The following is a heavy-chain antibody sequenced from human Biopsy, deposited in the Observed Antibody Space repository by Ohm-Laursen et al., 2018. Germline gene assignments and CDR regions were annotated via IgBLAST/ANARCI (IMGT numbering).Heavy chain of an antibody. CDR2: IYPGGST. Sequence: SQTLSLTCNVSGGDINNYYWSWIRQPAGKGLEWIGRIYPGGSTNYNPSLKSRVTMSVDTSKKQLSLRLGSVTAADTAMYYCASVVLGPTNDALDLWGQGTMVVVSS. D-gene: IGHD3-22*01. J-gene: IGHJ3*01. CDR1: GGDINNYY. CDR3: ASVVLGPTNDALDL. V-gene: IGHV4-4*07.